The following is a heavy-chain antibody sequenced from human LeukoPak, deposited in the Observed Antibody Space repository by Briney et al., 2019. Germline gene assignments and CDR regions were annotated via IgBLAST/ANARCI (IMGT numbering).Heavy chain of an antibody. CDR3: ARGEYSSSWYYFDY. CDR2: IYTSGST. Sequence: SETLSLTCTVSGGSISSYYWSWIRQPAGKGLEWIGRIYTSGSTNYNPSLKSRVTMSVDTSKNQFSLKLSSVTAADTAVYYCARGEYSSSWYYFDYWGQGTLVTVSS. CDR1: GGSISSYY. J-gene: IGHJ4*02. D-gene: IGHD6-13*01. V-gene: IGHV4-4*07.